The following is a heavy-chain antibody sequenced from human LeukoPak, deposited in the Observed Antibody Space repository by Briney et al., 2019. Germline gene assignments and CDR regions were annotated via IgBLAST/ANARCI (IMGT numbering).Heavy chain of an antibody. CDR1: GGSFSGYY. D-gene: IGHD3-22*01. CDR3: ARSSGSSGYGDYFDY. Sequence: SETLPLTCAVYGGSFSGYYWSWIRQPPGKGLEWIGEINHSGSTNYNPSLKSRVTISVDTSKNQFSLKLSSVTAADTAVYYCARSSGSSGYGDYFDYWGQGTLVTVSS. CDR2: INHSGST. V-gene: IGHV4-34*01. J-gene: IGHJ4*02.